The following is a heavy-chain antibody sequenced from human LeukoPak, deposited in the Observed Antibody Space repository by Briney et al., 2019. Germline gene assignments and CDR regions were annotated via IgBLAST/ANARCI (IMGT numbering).Heavy chain of an antibody. CDR3: ARGYSSSWYEGY. J-gene: IGHJ4*02. CDR1: GFTFSSYA. Sequence: PGGSLRLSCAASGFTFSSYAMSWVRQAPGKGLEWVSAISGNGGSTYYADSVKGRFTISRDNSKNTLYLQMNSLRAEDTAVYYCARGYSSSWYEGYWGQGTLVTVSS. V-gene: IGHV3-23*01. D-gene: IGHD6-13*01. CDR2: ISGNGGST.